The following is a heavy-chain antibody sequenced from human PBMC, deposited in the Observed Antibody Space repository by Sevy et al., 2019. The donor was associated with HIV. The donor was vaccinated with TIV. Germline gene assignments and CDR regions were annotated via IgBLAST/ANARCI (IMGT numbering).Heavy chain of an antibody. V-gene: IGHV3-74*01. Sequence: GGSLGLSCEASGFTFSKYWMHWVRQGPGKGLVWVSRLNSDGSTTTYADSVKGRFTISRDNAKNTLFLQMNSLRVEDTAVYYCVRGSSFSSTRLFDYWGQGTLVTVSS. CDR3: VRGSSFSSTRLFDY. J-gene: IGHJ4*02. D-gene: IGHD6-13*01. CDR1: GFTFSKYW. CDR2: LNSDGSTT.